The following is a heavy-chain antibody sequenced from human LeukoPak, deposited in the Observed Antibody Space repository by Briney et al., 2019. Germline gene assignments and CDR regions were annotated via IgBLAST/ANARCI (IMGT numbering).Heavy chain of an antibody. V-gene: IGHV3-15*01. CDR1: GFTFSDAW. CDR3: TTRGGLGY. Sequence: EGSLRLSCAGSGFTFSDAWMSWVRQAPGQGLEWVGRIKNKVDDGTTDYAAPAKGRFTISRDYAKNMAYLQMSSLKIEDTGVYYCTTRGGLGYWGQGTLVTVSS. CDR2: IKNKVDDGTT. D-gene: IGHD3-10*01. J-gene: IGHJ4*02.